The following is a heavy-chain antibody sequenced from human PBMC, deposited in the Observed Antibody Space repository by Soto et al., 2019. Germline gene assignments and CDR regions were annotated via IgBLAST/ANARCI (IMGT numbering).Heavy chain of an antibody. CDR1: GGSFSGYY. J-gene: IGHJ6*02. V-gene: IGHV4-34*01. Sequence: SETLSLTCAVYGGSFSGYYWSWIRQPPGKGLEWIGEINHSGSTNYNPSLKSRVTISVDTSKNQFSLKLSSVTAADTAVYYCASGSITIFGVVISRYYGMDVWGQGTTVTVSS. D-gene: IGHD3-3*01. CDR2: INHSGST. CDR3: ASGSITIFGVVISRYYGMDV.